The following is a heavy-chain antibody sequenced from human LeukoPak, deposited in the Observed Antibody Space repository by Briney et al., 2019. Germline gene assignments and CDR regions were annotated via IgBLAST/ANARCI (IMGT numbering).Heavy chain of an antibody. CDR2: ISGSGKNI. CDR3: ARDVGGFFDY. V-gene: IGHV3-21*01. D-gene: IGHD2-15*01. Sequence: PGGSLRLSCAASGFSFSSYSLNRVRQAPGKGLERVSSISGSGKNIYYADSVKGRFIISRDNAKNSLYLQMNSLRVEDTAVYYCARDVGGFFDYWGQGILVTVSS. CDR1: GFSFSSYS. J-gene: IGHJ4*02.